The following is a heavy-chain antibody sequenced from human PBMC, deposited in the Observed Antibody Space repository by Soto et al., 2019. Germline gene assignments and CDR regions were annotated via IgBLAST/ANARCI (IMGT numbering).Heavy chain of an antibody. D-gene: IGHD1-1*01. CDR1: GFTVSGKKY. CDR3: ATWHLQEHAYDI. Sequence: PGGSLRLSCAALGFTVSGKKYVAWVRQAPGKGLEWVSALYDLDGTYYADSVKGRFTTSSDSSRTTVYLQMDSLRPDDTAVYSCATWHLQEHAYDIRGQGTMVTVSS. V-gene: IGHV3-53*01. CDR2: LYDLDGT. J-gene: IGHJ3*02.